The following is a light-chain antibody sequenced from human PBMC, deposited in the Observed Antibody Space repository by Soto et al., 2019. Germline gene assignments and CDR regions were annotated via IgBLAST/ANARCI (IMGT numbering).Light chain of an antibody. CDR3: QQRSNWPPLP. Sequence: EIVLTQSPATLSLSPGERATLSCRASQSVSRYSAWYQQKPGQAPRLLIYDASSRATGIPARFSGSGSGTDLTLTISSLEPEDFAVYYCQQRSNWPPLPFGGGTKVEIK. J-gene: IGKJ4*01. CDR1: QSVSRY. V-gene: IGKV3-11*01. CDR2: DAS.